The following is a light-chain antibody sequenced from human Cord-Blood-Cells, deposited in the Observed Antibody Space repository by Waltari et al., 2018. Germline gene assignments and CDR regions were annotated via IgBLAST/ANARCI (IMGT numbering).Light chain of an antibody. V-gene: IGLV3-1*01. CDR2: QDS. Sequence: SYELTQPPSVSVAPGQPTRIPCPCANVGDESPCWYQQKAGQSHVLVIYQDSKRPSGIPERFSGSNAGNTATLTISGTQAMDEADYYCQAWDSSTYVFGTGTKVTVL. CDR1: NVGDES. J-gene: IGLJ1*01. CDR3: QAWDSSTYV.